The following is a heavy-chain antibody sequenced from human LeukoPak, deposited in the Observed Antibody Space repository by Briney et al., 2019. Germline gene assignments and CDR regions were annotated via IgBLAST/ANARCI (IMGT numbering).Heavy chain of an antibody. D-gene: IGHD3-10*01. CDR1: GGSFSGYY. CDR3: ARGSHYYGSGKIDY. J-gene: IGHJ4*02. CDR2: INHSGST. V-gene: IGHV4-34*01. Sequence: PSETLSLTCAVYGGSFSGYYWSWIRQPPGKGLEWIGEINHSGSTNYNPSLKSRVTISVDTSKNQFSLKLSSVTAADTAVYYCARGSHYYGSGKIDYWGQGTLVTVSS.